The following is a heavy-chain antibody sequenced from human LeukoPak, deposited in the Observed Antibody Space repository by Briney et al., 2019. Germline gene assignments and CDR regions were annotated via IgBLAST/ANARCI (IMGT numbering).Heavy chain of an antibody. D-gene: IGHD3-10*01. V-gene: IGHV3-49*03. CDR2: IRSKAYGGTT. CDR1: GFTFGDYA. CDR3: TREDLITMVRGVIGFDY. J-gene: IGHJ4*02. Sequence: GGSLRLSCTASGFTFGDYAMSWFRQAPGKGLEWVGFIRSKAYGGTTEYAASVKGRFTISRDDSKSIAYLQMNSLKTEDTAVYYCTREDLITMVRGVIGFDYWGQGTLVTVSS.